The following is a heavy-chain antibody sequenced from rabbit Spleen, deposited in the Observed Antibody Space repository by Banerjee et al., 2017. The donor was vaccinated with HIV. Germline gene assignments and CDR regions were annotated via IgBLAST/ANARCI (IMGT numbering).Heavy chain of an antibody. CDR1: GFSFSSRYY. J-gene: IGHJ3*01. D-gene: IGHD1-1*01. CDR3: ARDLPDIIGWNFGF. Sequence: QSLEESGGDLVKPGASLTLTCTASGFSFSSRYYMCWVRQAPGKGLEWIACIYAGDSGDTYYASWAKGRFTISKTSSTTVTLQMTSLTAADTATYFCARDLPDIIGWNFGFWGQGTLVTVS. V-gene: IGHV1S40*01. CDR2: IYAGDSGDT.